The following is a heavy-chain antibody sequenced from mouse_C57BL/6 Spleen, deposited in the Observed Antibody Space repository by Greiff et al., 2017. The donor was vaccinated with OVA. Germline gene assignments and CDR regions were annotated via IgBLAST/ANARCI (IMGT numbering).Heavy chain of an antibody. CDR3: ARHLDRDFDY. V-gene: IGHV5-6*01. CDR2: ISSGGSYT. Sequence: EVHLVESGGDLVKPGGSLKLSCAASGFTFSSYGMSWVRQTPDKRLEWVATISSGGSYTYYPDSVKGRFTISRDNAKNTLYLQMSSLKSEDTAMYYCARHLDRDFDYWGQGTTLTVSS. CDR1: GFTFSSYG. J-gene: IGHJ2*01.